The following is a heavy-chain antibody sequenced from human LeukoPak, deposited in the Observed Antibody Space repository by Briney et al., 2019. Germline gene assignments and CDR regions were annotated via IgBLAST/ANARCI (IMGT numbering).Heavy chain of an antibody. Sequence: GGSLRLSCADSGFTFSSYEMNWVRQAPGKGLEWVSYISSSGSTIYYADSVEGRFTISRDNAKNSLYLQMNSLRAEDTAVYYCARGGYCTNGVCYSTSPFDYWGQGTLVTVSS. CDR3: ARGGYCTNGVCYSTSPFDY. V-gene: IGHV3-48*03. CDR1: GFTFSSYE. CDR2: ISSSGSTI. J-gene: IGHJ4*02. D-gene: IGHD2-8*01.